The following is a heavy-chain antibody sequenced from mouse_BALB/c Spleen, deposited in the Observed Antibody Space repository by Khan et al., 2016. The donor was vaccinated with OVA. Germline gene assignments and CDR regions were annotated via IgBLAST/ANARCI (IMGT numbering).Heavy chain of an antibody. V-gene: IGHV2-2*02. CDR2: IWRGGST. J-gene: IGHJ2*01. CDR1: GFSLTSYG. Sequence: QVQLQQSGPGLVQPSQSLSITCTVSGFSLTSYGVHWVRQSPGKGLEWLGVIWRGGSTDHNEAFISRLIISKAHSHSHVFFKMHSLQANDTAIYYCASNSVLYYFDYWGQGTTLTVSS. CDR3: ASNSVLYYFDY.